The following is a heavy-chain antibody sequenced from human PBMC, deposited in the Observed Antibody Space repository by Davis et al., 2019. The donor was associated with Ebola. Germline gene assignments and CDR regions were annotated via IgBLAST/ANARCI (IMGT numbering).Heavy chain of an antibody. CDR3: GREARPLGIYY. J-gene: IGHJ4*02. D-gene: IGHD3-3*02. CDR2: IYHTGSG. Sequence: PSETLSLTCVVSSGSISSGGYSWTWIRQAPGKGLEWIGYIYHTGSGFYNPALKSRATISVDGSKNQFFLKLTSVTAADTAVYYCGREARPLGIYYWGQGTLVTVSS. V-gene: IGHV4-30-2*01. CDR1: SGSISSGGYS.